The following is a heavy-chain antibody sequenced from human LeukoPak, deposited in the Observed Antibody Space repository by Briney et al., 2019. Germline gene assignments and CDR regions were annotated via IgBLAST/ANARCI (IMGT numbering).Heavy chain of an antibody. CDR2: IYYSGST. CDR3: ARSCGWFDP. Sequence: PSETLSLTCTVSGGSISSSSDYWGWIRQPPGRGLEWIGSIYYSGSTNYNPSLKSRVTISVDTSKNQFSLKLYSVTAADTAVYYCARSCGWFDPWGQGTLVTVSS. V-gene: IGHV4-39*01. CDR1: GGSISSSSDY. J-gene: IGHJ5*02.